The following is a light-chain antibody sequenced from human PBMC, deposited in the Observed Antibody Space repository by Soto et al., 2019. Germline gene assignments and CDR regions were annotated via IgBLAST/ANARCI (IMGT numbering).Light chain of an antibody. V-gene: IGKV1-5*03. CDR2: KAS. J-gene: IGKJ2*01. CDR3: QQYSKEST. Sequence: DVEMTQSPSTLPTSGGDRVTINCRASQNVSNWLAWYQQKPGKAPKLLIYKASRLESGVPSRFSASGSGTDFTLTINSLQSDDFATYFCQQYSKESTFGQGTKLEIK. CDR1: QNVSNW.